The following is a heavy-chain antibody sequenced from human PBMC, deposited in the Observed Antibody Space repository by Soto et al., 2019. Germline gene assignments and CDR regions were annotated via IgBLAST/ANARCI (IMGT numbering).Heavy chain of an antibody. CDR1: GGSITTTNYY. CDR3: ASLQVPGNFDY. D-gene: IGHD6-13*01. Sequence: KTSETLSLTCNVSGGSITTTNYYWSWVRQPPGKGLEWIANVFYTGDTYYSPSFRSRVTISVDTSKNQFSLKLTSVTAADTAMYYCASLQVPGNFDYWGHGTLVTVSS. V-gene: IGHV4-39*01. J-gene: IGHJ4*01. CDR2: VFYTGDT.